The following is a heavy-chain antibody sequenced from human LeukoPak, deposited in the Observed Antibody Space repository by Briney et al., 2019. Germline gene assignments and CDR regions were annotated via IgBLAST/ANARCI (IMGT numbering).Heavy chain of an antibody. D-gene: IGHD3-22*01. CDR1: GFAFSKAW. Sequence: GGSPRLSCAASGFAFSKAWMTWVRQAPGKGLEWVGRIKSKTDGGTADYATPVKGRFTILRDDSKKMLFLQMNSLKTEDTAVYYCTTVALYDSSGYYSDYWGQGTLVTVSS. CDR2: IKSKTDGGTA. J-gene: IGHJ4*02. CDR3: TTVALYDSSGYYSDY. V-gene: IGHV3-15*01.